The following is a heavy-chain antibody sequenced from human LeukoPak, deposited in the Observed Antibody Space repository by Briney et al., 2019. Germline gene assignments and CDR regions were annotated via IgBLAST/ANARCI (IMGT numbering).Heavy chain of an antibody. CDR1: GFTFSSYA. Sequence: PGRSLRLSCAASGFTFSSYAMHWVRQAPGKGLEWVAVISYDGSNKYYADSVKGRFTISRDNSKNTLYLQMNSLRAEDTAVYYCARERSVGPSYYYGMDVWGQGTTVTVSS. CDR3: ARERSVGPSYYYGMDV. J-gene: IGHJ6*02. V-gene: IGHV3-30-3*01. D-gene: IGHD3-16*01. CDR2: ISYDGSNK.